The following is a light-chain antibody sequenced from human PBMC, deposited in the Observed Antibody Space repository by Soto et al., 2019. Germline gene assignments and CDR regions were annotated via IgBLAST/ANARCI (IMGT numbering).Light chain of an antibody. Sequence: QSVLTQPASVSGSPEQSITISCTGTSSDVGAYNLVSWYQQLPGKAPRRIIYEGTKRPSGISHRFSGSKSDNTASLTISGLRAEDEAHYHCCSYAGSRTFVFGGGTKVTVL. V-gene: IGLV2-23*01. CDR1: SSDVGAYNL. J-gene: IGLJ2*01. CDR2: EGT. CDR3: CSYAGSRTFV.